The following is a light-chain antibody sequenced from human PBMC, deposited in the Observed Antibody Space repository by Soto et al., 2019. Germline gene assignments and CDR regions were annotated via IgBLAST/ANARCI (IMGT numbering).Light chain of an antibody. CDR1: QSVLYSSNNKNY. CDR3: QQDYSTPFT. J-gene: IGKJ3*01. Sequence: VMTQSPDSLAVSLGERATINCKSSQSVLYSSNNKNYLAWYQQKPGQPPKLLIYWASTRESGVPDRFTGSGSGADFTLTISSLQAEDVAVYYCQQDYSTPFTFVPGTKVDVK. V-gene: IGKV4-1*01. CDR2: WAS.